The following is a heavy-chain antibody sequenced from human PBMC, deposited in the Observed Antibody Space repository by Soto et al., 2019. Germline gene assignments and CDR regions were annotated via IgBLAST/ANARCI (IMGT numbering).Heavy chain of an antibody. CDR1: GFTFGDYA. V-gene: IGHV3-49*03. D-gene: IGHD2-2*01. CDR2: IRSKAYGGTT. J-gene: IGHJ5*02. Sequence: GGSLRLSCTASGFTFGDYAMSWFRQAPGKGLEWVGFIRSKAYGGTTEYAASVKGRFTISRDDSKSIAYLQMNSLKTEDTAVYYCTRDPIVVVPAAIPNWFDPWGQGTLVTVSS. CDR3: TRDPIVVVPAAIPNWFDP.